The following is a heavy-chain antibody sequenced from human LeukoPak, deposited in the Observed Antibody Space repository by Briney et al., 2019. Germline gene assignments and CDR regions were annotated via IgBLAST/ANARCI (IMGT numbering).Heavy chain of an antibody. V-gene: IGHV3-21*01. Sequence: GGSLRLSRAGSGFTFSAYNMNWVRQAPGKGLEWVSSISGSSTNIYYGDSVKGRFTISRDNAKNSLYLQMNSLRAEDTAVYYCARCYSGWSRIDSWGQGTLVTVSS. D-gene: IGHD6-19*01. CDR2: ISGSSTNI. CDR1: GFTFSAYN. J-gene: IGHJ4*02. CDR3: ARCYSGWSRIDS.